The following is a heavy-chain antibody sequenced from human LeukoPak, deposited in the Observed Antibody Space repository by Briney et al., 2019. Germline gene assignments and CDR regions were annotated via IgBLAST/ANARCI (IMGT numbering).Heavy chain of an antibody. D-gene: IGHD3-9*01. J-gene: IGHJ4*02. CDR3: ARDRYYDILTGYYPDY. CDR1: GFTFSSYA. V-gene: IGHV3-30*04. Sequence: GGSLRLSCAASGFTFSSYAMHWVRQAPGKGLEWVAVISYDGSNKYYADSVKGRFTISRDNSKNTLYLQMNSLRAEDTAVYYCARDRYYDILTGYYPDYWGQGALVTVSS. CDR2: ISYDGSNK.